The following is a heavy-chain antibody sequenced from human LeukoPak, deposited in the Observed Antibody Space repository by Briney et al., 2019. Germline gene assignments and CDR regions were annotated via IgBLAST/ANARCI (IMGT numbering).Heavy chain of an antibody. CDR2: INHSGST. D-gene: IGHD3-22*01. J-gene: IGHJ3*02. CDR3: ARELYYYDSSGYYVRYAFDI. V-gene: IGHV4-34*01. Sequence: SETLSLTCAVYGGSFSGYYWSWIRQPPGKGLEWIGEINHSGSTNYNPSLKSRVTISVDTSKNQFSLKLSSVTAADTAVYYCARELYYYDSSGYYVRYAFDIWGQGTMVTVSS. CDR1: GGSFSGYY.